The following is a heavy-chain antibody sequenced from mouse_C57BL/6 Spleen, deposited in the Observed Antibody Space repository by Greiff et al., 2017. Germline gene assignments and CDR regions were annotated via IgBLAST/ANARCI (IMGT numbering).Heavy chain of an antibody. V-gene: IGHV1-59*01. D-gene: IGHD1-1*01. J-gene: IGHJ1*03. CDR1: GYTFTSYW. Sequence: QVQLQQPGAELVRPGTPVKLSCKASGYTFTSYWMHWVKQRPGQGLEWIGVIDPSDSYTNYNQKFKGKATLTVDTSSSTAYMQLSSLTSEDSAVYYCARKGSSYWYFDVWGTGTTVTVSS. CDR2: IDPSDSYT. CDR3: ARKGSSYWYFDV.